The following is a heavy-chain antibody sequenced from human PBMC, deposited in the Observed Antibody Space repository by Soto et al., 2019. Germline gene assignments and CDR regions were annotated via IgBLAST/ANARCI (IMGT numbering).Heavy chain of an antibody. CDR1: GGSISSSSYY. CDR2: IYYSGST. D-gene: IGHD2-8*01. V-gene: IGHV4-39*01. Sequence: KTSETLSLTCTVSGGSISSSSYYWGWIRQPPGKGLEWIGSIYYSGSTYYNPSLKSRVTISVDTSKNQFSLKLSSVTAADTAVYYCARGVYYVGFDYWGQGTLVTVSS. CDR3: ARGVYYVGFDY. J-gene: IGHJ4*02.